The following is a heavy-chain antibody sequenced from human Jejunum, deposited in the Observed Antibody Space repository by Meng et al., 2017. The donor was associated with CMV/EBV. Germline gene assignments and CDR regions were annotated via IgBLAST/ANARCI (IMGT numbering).Heavy chain of an antibody. CDR1: GFSLSASGAG. Sequence: FSGFSLSASGAGVGWIPQPPGKALEWLALVYWDDEKRYRPSLKDRLTIAKDASKNQVVLTLADIDLADTATYFCAHLEFLTSSCFDFWGPGTLVTVSS. D-gene: IGHD6-6*01. J-gene: IGHJ4*02. CDR3: AHLEFLTSSCFDF. V-gene: IGHV2-5*02. CDR2: VYWDDEK.